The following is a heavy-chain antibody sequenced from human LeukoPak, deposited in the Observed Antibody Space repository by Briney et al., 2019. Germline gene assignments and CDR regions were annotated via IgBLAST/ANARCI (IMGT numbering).Heavy chain of an antibody. CDR1: GGTFSSYA. J-gene: IGHJ4*02. CDR3: ARVVTDSSGYYFGYFDY. CDR2: IIPIFGTA. D-gene: IGHD3-22*01. Sequence: ASVKVSCKASGGTFSSYAISWVRQAPGQGLEWMGRIIPIFGTANYAQKFQGRVTSTTDESTSAAYMELSSLRSEDTAVYYCARVVTDSSGYYFGYFDYWGQGTLVTVSS. V-gene: IGHV1-69*05.